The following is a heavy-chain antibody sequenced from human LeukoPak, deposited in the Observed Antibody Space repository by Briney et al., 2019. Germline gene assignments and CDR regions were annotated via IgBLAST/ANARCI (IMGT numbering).Heavy chain of an antibody. Sequence: SETLSLTCTVSGGSISSGSYYWSWIRQPAGKGLEWIGRIYTSGSTNYNPSLKSRVTISVDTSKNQFSLKLSSVTAADTAVYYCARDPTYSSSWYRPNYYYYYMDVWGKGTTVTVSS. CDR2: IYTSGST. V-gene: IGHV4-61*02. CDR3: ARDPTYSSSWYRPNYYYYYMDV. D-gene: IGHD6-13*01. J-gene: IGHJ6*03. CDR1: GGSISSGSYY.